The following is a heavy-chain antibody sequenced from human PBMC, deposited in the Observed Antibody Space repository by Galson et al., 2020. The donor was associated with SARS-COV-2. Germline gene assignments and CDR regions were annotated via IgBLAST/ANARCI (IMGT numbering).Heavy chain of an antibody. J-gene: IGHJ5*02. Sequence: SETLSLTCAVLGGSFNDYYWSWIRQPPGKGLEWIGEVNHSGSTSYNPSLESRVTISGDTSKNEFSLKLSSVTAADTAVYYCARGKNTYYFGSGTYYLSNKWFDPWGQGTLVTVSS. CDR2: VNHSGST. V-gene: IGHV4-34*01. D-gene: IGHD3-10*01. CDR1: GGSFNDYY. CDR3: ARGKNTYYFGSGTYYLSNKWFDP.